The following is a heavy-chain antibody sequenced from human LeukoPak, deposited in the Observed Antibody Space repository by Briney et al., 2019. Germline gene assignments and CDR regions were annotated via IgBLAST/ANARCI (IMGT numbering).Heavy chain of an antibody. CDR3: ARRGRGWYLE. V-gene: IGHV4-39*01. J-gene: IGHJ4*02. D-gene: IGHD6-19*01. CDR1: GGSISSYY. CDR2: IYYSGST. Sequence: SETLSLTCTVSGGSISSYYWGWIRQPPGKGLEWIGSIYYSGSTYYNPSLKSRVTISVDTSKNQFSLKLSSVTAADTAVYYCARRGRGWYLEWGQGTLVTVSS.